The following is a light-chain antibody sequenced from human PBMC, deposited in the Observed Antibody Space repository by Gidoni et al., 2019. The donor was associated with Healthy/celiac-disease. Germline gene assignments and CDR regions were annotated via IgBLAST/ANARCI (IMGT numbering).Light chain of an antibody. CDR1: QSVSSN. Sequence: EIVMTQSPATLSVSPGERATLSCRASQSVSSNLACYQQKPGQAPGLLIHGASTRATGIPARFRGSGSGTEFTLTISSLQPEDFAVYYCQQYNNWPLAFGQGTKLEIK. V-gene: IGKV3-15*01. J-gene: IGKJ2*01. CDR2: GAS. CDR3: QQYNNWPLA.